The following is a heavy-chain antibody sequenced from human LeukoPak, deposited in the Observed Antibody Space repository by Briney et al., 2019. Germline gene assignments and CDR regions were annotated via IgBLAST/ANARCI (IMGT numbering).Heavy chain of an antibody. CDR2: IYSGGST. V-gene: IGHV3-66*02. D-gene: IGHD1-26*01. Sequence: GGSLRLSCAASGFTVSSKYMSWVRRAPGKGLEWVSVIYSGGSTSYTDSVKGRFTISCGNSKNNSFLQINSMLAADTAVYYCARLGSGSYIDYWGQGTLVTVSS. CDR3: ARLGSGSYIDY. J-gene: IGHJ4*02. CDR1: GFTVSSKY.